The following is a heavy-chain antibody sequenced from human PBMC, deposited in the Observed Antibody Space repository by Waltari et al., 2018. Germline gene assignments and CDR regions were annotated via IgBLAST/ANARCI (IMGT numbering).Heavy chain of an antibody. V-gene: IGHV3-48*03. CDR3: ARDEGATVNTRAFDP. J-gene: IGHJ5*02. CDR1: GCPFSSYE. CDR2: ISSNGRPI. D-gene: IGHD4-17*01. Sequence: EVQLVESGGTLVQPGGSLRLSCVASGCPFSSYEMNWIRQAPGRGLEWLSYISSNGRPIYVAEFVKGRFTISRDNAKRSLYLQMNSLRAEDTAVYYCARDEGATVNTRAFDPWGRGTLVFVSS.